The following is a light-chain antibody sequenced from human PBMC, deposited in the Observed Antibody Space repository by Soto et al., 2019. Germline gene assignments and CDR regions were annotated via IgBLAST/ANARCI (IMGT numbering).Light chain of an antibody. CDR3: QQYCSSPPFT. CDR2: GAS. CDR1: QSVTSNY. Sequence: EIGLTQSPGTLSLSPGERATLSCRASQSVTSNYLAWYQQKPGQAPRLLIYGASSRATGIPDRFSGSGSGTDFTLSISRLEPEDFAVYYCQQYCSSPPFTFGPGTKVEIK. J-gene: IGKJ3*01. V-gene: IGKV3-20*01.